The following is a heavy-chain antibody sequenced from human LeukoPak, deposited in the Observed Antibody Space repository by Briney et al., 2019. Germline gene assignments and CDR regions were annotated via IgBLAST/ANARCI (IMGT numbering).Heavy chain of an antibody. CDR3: ASLNVAYSLDY. D-gene: IGHD2-15*01. CDR2: IYYSGST. Sequence: SETLSLTCTVSGGSVSSYYWSWIRQPPGKGLEWIGYIYYSGSTNYDPSLKSRVTISVDTSKNQFSLKLSSVTAADTAVYYCASLNVAYSLDYWGQGTLVTVSS. J-gene: IGHJ4*02. V-gene: IGHV4-59*02. CDR1: GGSVSSYY.